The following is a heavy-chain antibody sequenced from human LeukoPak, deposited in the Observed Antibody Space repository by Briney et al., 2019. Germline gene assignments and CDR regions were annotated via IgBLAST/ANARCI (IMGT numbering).Heavy chain of an antibody. D-gene: IGHD6-19*01. CDR3: ANEYDKNTGWYWAY. V-gene: IGHV3-48*03. J-gene: IGHJ4*02. Sequence: SVKGRFTISRDNAKNSLYLQMNSLRAEDTAIYYCANEYDKNTGWYWAYWGQGTLVSVSS.